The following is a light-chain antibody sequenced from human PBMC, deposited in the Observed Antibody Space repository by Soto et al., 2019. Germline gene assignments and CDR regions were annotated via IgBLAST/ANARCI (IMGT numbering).Light chain of an antibody. CDR2: KAS. CDR1: QSISSW. CDR3: QQYNSYWT. V-gene: IGKV1-5*03. Sequence: DIQITQFPFPLSAFFREKITTPCPASQSISSWLAWYQQKPGKAPKLLIYKASSLESGVPSRFSGSGSGTEFTLTISSLQPDDFATYYCQQYNSYWTFGQGTKV. J-gene: IGKJ1*01.